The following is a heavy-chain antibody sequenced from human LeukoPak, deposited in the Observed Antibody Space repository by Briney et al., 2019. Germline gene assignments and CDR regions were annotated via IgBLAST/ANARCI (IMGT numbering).Heavy chain of an antibody. D-gene: IGHD3-16*01. Sequence: SETLSLTCTVSGGSISSYYWSWIRQPPGKGLEWIGYIYYSGSTNYNPSLKSRVTISVDTSKNQFSLKLSSVTAADTAVYYCARDPSGGALFDYWGQGTLVTVSS. CDR2: IYYSGST. J-gene: IGHJ4*02. CDR3: ARDPSGGALFDY. V-gene: IGHV4-59*12. CDR1: GGSISSYY.